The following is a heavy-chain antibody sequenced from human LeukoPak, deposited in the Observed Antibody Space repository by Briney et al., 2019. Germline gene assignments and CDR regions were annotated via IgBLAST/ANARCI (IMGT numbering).Heavy chain of an antibody. D-gene: IGHD3-9*01. J-gene: IGHJ5*02. Sequence: GGSLRLSCAASGFTFSGCDMHWVRQASGKGLEGVGRIRSKANSYATAYAASVKGRFTIYRDDSKNTAYLQMNSPKTEDTAVCYCTVPDYDILTGYRFDPWGQGTLVTVSS. CDR2: IRSKANSYAT. CDR3: TVPDYDILTGYRFDP. CDR1: GFTFSGCD. V-gene: IGHV3-73*01.